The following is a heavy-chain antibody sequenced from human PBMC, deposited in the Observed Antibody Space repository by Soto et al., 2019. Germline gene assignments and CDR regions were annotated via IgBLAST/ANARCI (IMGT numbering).Heavy chain of an antibody. D-gene: IGHD3-16*01. Sequence: QVQLEQSAPEVKKPGASVKVSCKASGYTFSTYVISWVRQAPGQGLEWMGWIQTHTGNTNYAHKLQGRVTMTADTSTSTAYMELRSLRSDDTAVYYCPREGSAHYYYYGMDVWGQGTTVTVSS. V-gene: IGHV1-18*01. CDR1: GYTFSTYV. J-gene: IGHJ6*02. CDR3: PREGSAHYYYYGMDV. CDR2: IQTHTGNT.